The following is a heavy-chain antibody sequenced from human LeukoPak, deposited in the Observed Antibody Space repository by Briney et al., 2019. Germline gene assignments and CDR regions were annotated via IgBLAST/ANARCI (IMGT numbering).Heavy chain of an antibody. CDR3: ARRPGYSSSWYYFDY. J-gene: IGHJ4*02. V-gene: IGHV4-39*01. Sequence: SETLSLTCTVSGGSISSSSYYWGWIRPPPGEGLVWIGSINYSGSTHYNPSLKSRVTISVDTSKNQFFLKLTSVTAADTAVYYCARRPGYSSSWYYFDYWGQGTLVTVSA. CDR1: GGSISSSSYY. D-gene: IGHD6-13*01. CDR2: INYSGST.